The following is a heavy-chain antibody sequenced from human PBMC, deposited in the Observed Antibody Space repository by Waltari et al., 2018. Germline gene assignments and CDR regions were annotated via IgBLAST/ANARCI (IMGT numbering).Heavy chain of an antibody. CDR3: AREYRGYFDWFPMGDWFDP. Sequence: QVQLQQWGAGLLKTSETLSLTCAVYGGSFSGYYWSWIRQPLGKGLEWIGEINHSGSTNYNPSLKSRVTISVDTSKNQFSLKLSSVTAADTAVYYCAREYRGYFDWFPMGDWFDPWGQGTLVTVSS. D-gene: IGHD3-9*01. CDR1: GGSFSGYY. V-gene: IGHV4-34*01. CDR2: INHSGST. J-gene: IGHJ5*02.